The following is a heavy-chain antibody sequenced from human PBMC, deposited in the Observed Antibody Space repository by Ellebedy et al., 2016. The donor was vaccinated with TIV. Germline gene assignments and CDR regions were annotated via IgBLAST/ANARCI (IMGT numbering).Heavy chain of an antibody. Sequence: GGSLRLSXAASGFTFSSYAMSWVRQAPGKGLEWISYIGGDSGTYYADSVKGRFTISRDNSKNTLYLQMNSLRAEDTAVYYCAKRIGYCTNGVCYTPNYYYYYAMDVWGQGTTVTVSS. CDR1: GFTFSSYA. CDR3: AKRIGYCTNGVCYTPNYYYYYAMDV. V-gene: IGHV3-23*01. J-gene: IGHJ6*02. CDR2: IGGDSGT. D-gene: IGHD2-8*01.